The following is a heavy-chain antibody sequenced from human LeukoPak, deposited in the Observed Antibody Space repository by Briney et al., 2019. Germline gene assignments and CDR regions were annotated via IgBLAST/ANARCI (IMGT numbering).Heavy chain of an antibody. CDR1: GFTFSSYA. CDR2: ISSNGGST. D-gene: IGHD2-15*01. V-gene: IGHV3-64*01. Sequence: PGGSLRLSRAASGFTFSSYAMHWVRQAPGKGLECVSAISSNGGSTYYANSVKGRFTISRDNSKNTLYLQMGSLRAEDMAVYYCARGCSGGSCYVYWGQGTLVTVSS. J-gene: IGHJ4*02. CDR3: ARGCSGGSCYVY.